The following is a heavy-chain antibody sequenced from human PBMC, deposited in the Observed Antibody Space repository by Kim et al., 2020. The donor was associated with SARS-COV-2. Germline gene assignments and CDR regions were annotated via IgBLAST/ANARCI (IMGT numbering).Heavy chain of an antibody. Sequence: YEPKVQGRVTRSEDTATDTAYMGLSSLRSEDTAVYYCATGSPFGVGWFDPWGQGTLVTVSS. V-gene: IGHV1-24*01. J-gene: IGHJ5*02. D-gene: IGHD3-3*01. CDR3: ATGSPFGVGWFDP.